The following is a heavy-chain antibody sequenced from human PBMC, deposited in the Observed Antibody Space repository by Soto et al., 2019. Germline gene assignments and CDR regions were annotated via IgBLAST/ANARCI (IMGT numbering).Heavy chain of an antibody. CDR3: AKIMGSSPADDAFDI. D-gene: IGHD2-2*01. V-gene: IGHV3-23*01. J-gene: IGHJ3*02. CDR1: GFTFSSYA. Sequence: GGSLILSCSASGFTFSSYAMRSPRQAIVKGLEWVSASSGSCGRTYYADSVKGRFTISRYNCKNTRYLQMNSLRAEDTAVYYCAKIMGSSPADDAFDIWGQGTMVTVSS. CDR2: SSGSCGRT.